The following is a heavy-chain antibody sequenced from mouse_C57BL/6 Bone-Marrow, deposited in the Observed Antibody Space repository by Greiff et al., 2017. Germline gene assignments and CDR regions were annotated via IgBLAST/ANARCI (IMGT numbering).Heavy chain of an antibody. V-gene: IGHV1-39*01. Sequence: EVKLVESGPALVKPGASVKISCKASGYSFTDYNMNWVKQSNGKSLEWIGGINPNYGTTRYNQKFKGKATLTVDQSSSTAYMQLNSLTSEYSAFYDCARGYDYDYAMDYWGQGTSVTVSS. D-gene: IGHD2-4*01. J-gene: IGHJ4*01. CDR3: ARGYDYDYAMDY. CDR2: INPNYGTT. CDR1: GYSFTDYN.